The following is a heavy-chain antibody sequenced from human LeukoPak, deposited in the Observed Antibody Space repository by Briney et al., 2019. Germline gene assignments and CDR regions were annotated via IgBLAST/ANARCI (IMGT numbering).Heavy chain of an antibody. D-gene: IGHD3-10*01. CDR3: AKAAIRGVIWYYFDY. CDR2: ISGSGDST. J-gene: IGHJ4*02. V-gene: IGHV3-23*01. Sequence: GGSLRLSCAAFGFTFRGYALPWPPQAPGKGLECVSAISGSGDSTNYADSVKGRFTISRDNSKNTLYLQMNSLRAEDTAVYYCAKAAIRGVIWYYFDYWGQGTLVTVSS. CDR1: GFTFRGYA.